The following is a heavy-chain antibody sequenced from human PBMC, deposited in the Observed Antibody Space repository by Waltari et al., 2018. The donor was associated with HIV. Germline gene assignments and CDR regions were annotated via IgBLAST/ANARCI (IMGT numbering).Heavy chain of an antibody. Sequence: QLMEAGGGVVTSGKSLRLSCATHAFAFGRAGITWARQAPGKGLEWVAVINYDGSNKFYAESVKGRFLISRDNSKNTLFLQINSMRDEDTGLYYCARDKAPYSSSSAVDYWGQGTLVTVS. CDR1: AFAFGRAG. V-gene: IGHV3-33*01. J-gene: IGHJ4*02. CDR2: INYDGSNK. CDR3: ARDKAPYSSSSAVDY. D-gene: IGHD6-6*01.